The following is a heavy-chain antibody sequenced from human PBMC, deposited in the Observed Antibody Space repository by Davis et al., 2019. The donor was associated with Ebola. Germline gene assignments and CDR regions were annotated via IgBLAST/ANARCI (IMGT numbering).Heavy chain of an antibody. CDR2: ISAYNGNT. Sequence: ASVKVSCKASGYTFTGYYMHWVRQAPGQGLEWMGWISAYNGNTNYAQKLQGRVTMTRDTSTSTVYMELSSLRSEDTAVYYCARGSLTPLLGYFQHWGQGTLVTVSS. CDR1: GYTFTGYY. D-gene: IGHD1-14*01. J-gene: IGHJ1*01. V-gene: IGHV1-18*04. CDR3: ARGSLTPLLGYFQH.